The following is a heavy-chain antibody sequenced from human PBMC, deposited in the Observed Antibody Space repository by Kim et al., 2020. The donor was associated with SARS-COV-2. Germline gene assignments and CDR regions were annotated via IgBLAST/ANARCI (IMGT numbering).Heavy chain of an antibody. CDR3: ARDGHYLDWLSHWYYYY. D-gene: IGHD3-3*01. CDR1: GFTFSSYG. Sequence: GGSLRLSCAASGFTFSSYGMNWVRQAPGKGLEWVSCISSSSCNIYYADSVKGRFTISRDNAKNTLYLQMNSLRAEDTAVYYCARDGHYLDWLSHWYYYY. CDR2: ISSSSCNI. J-gene: IGHJ6*01. V-gene: IGHV3-21*04.